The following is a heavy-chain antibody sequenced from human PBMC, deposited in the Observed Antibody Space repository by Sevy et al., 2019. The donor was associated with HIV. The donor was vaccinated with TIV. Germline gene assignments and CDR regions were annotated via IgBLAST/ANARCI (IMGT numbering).Heavy chain of an antibody. CDR2: IKSKTDGGTT. D-gene: IGHD2-2*01. CDR1: GFTFSNAW. V-gene: IGHV3-15*01. CDR3: TTAGVKRRKGYCSSTSCLFPYWVPFDP. Sequence: GGSLRLSCAASGFTFSNAWMNWVRQAPGKGLEWVGRIKSKTDGGTTDYAAPVKGRFTISRDDSKNTLYLQMNSLKTEDTAVYYCTTAGVKRRKGYCSSTSCLFPYWVPFDPWGQGTLVTVSS. J-gene: IGHJ5*02.